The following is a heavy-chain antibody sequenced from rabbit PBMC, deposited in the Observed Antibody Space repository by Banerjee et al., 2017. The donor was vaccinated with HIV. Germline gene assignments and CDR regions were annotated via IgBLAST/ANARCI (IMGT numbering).Heavy chain of an antibody. CDR1: GFSFSSTYY. CDR2: IYTGDGNT. Sequence: QEQLVESGGGLVQPEGSLTLTCTASGFSFSSTYYMYWVRQAPGKGLEWIAFIYTGDGNTYYASWAKGRFTISKTSSTTVTLQMTSLTAADTATYFCARDGASGYNFNLWGPGTLVTVS. D-gene: IGHD1-1*01. J-gene: IGHJ4*01. CDR3: ARDGASGYNFNL. V-gene: IGHV1S45*01.